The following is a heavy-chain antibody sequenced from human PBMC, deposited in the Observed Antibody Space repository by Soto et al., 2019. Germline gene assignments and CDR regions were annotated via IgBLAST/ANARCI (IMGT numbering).Heavy chain of an antibody. J-gene: IGHJ4*02. CDR1: GFTFSSCS. CDR3: ANYCYSDVCVDY. CDR2: ISGSGDTK. Sequence: EVQLVESGGGLGQPGGSLRLSCASSGFTFSSCSMNWFRQAPGKGLEWVSFISGSGDTKYYADSVKGRFTISRDNAKNALYLQMSSLRDEDKAVYYCANYCYSDVCVDYWVQGTMVTVSS. D-gene: IGHD2-8*02. V-gene: IGHV3-48*02.